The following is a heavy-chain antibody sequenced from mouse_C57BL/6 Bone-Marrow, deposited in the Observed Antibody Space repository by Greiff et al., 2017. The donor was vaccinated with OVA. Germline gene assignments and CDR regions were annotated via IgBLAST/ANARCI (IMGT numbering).Heavy chain of an antibody. Sequence: QVQLKQPGAELVKPGASVKMSCKASGYTFTSYWITWVKQRPGQGLEWIGDIYPGSGSTNYNEKCKSKATLTVDTSSSTAYMQLSSLTSEDSAVYYCAREDGNYFDYWGQGTTLTVSS. CDR1: GYTFTSYW. J-gene: IGHJ2*01. V-gene: IGHV1-55*01. CDR2: IYPGSGST. D-gene: IGHD2-1*01. CDR3: AREDGNYFDY.